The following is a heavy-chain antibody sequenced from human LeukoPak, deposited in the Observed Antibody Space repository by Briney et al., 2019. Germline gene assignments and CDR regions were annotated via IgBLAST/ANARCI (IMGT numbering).Heavy chain of an antibody. Sequence: PSETLSLTRTVSGGSISSYYWSWIRQPPGKGLEWIGYIYYSGSTNYNPSLKSRVTISVDTSKNQFSLKLSSVTAADTAVYYCAREVTGGALDYWGQGALVTVSS. CDR3: AREVTGGALDY. CDR1: GGSISSYY. D-gene: IGHD1-26*01. J-gene: IGHJ4*02. V-gene: IGHV4-59*01. CDR2: IYYSGST.